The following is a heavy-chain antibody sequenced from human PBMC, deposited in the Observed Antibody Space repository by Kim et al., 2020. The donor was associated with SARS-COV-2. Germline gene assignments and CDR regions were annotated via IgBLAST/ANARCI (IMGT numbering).Heavy chain of an antibody. V-gene: IGHV4-34*01. CDR1: GGSFSGYY. CDR2: INHSGST. Sequence: SETLSLTCAAYGGSFSGYYWSWIRQPPGKGLEWIGEINHSGSTNYNPSLKSRVTISVDTSKNQFSLKLSSVTAADTAVYYCSRGIKWPIHQWFDYWGQGTLVTVSS. J-gene: IGHJ4*02. D-gene: IGHD5-12*01. CDR3: SRGIKWPIHQWFDY.